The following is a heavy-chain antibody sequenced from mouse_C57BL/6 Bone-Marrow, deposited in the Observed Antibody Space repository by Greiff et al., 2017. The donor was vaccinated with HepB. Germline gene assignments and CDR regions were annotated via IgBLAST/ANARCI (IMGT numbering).Heavy chain of an antibody. CDR1: GFSFNTYA. CDR2: IRSKSNNYAT. CDR3: VRQVGRVFAY. D-gene: IGHD4-1*01. V-gene: IGHV10-1*01. J-gene: IGHJ3*01. Sequence: EVQVVESGGGLVQPKGSLKLSCAASGFSFNTYAMNWVRQAPGKGLEWVARIRSKSNNYATYYADSVKDRFTISRDDSESMLYLQMNNLKTEDTAMYYCVRQVGRVFAYWGQGTLVTVSA.